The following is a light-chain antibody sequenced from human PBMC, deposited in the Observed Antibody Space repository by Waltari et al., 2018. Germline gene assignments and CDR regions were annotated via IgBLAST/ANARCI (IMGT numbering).Light chain of an antibody. CDR1: QSVSSTY. CDR3: QHYGRSLPLT. J-gene: IGKJ4*01. CDR2: GAS. V-gene: IGKV3-20*01. Sequence: EIVLTQSPGTLSLSPGERATLSCRASQSVSSTYLAWYQQKPGQAPRPLIYGASNRATGIPERFSGSGSGTDFTLTISRLEPEDFAVYYCQHYGRSLPLTFGGGTKVEI.